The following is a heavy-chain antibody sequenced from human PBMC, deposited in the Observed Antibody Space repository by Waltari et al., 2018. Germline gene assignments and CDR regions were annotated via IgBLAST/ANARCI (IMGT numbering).Heavy chain of an antibody. Sequence: EVQLVESGGGLVQPGGSLRLSCAASGFTFSSYSMNWVRQAPGKGLEWVSYISSSSSTIYYADSGKGRFTISRDNAKNSLYLQMNSLRAEDTAVYYCAREGREITDYDILTDAFDIWGQGTMVTVSS. CDR1: GFTFSSYS. D-gene: IGHD3-9*01. J-gene: IGHJ3*02. CDR2: ISSSSSTI. V-gene: IGHV3-48*01. CDR3: AREGREITDYDILTDAFDI.